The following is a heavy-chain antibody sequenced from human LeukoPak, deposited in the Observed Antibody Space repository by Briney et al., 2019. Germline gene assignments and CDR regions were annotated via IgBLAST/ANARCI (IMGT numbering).Heavy chain of an antibody. CDR3: ARDIAAHTGWHAFDI. CDR2: INPSGGST. V-gene: IGHV1-46*01. D-gene: IGHD6-13*01. CDR1: GYTFTSYY. Sequence: GASVKVSCKASGYTFTSYYMHWVRQAPGQGLEWMGIINPSGGSTSYARKFQGRVTMTRDMSTSTVYMELSSLRSEDTAVYYCARDIAAHTGWHAFDIWGQGTMVTVSS. J-gene: IGHJ3*02.